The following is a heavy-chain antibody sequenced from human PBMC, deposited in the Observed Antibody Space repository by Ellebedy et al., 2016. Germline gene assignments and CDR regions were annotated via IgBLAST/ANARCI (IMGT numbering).Heavy chain of an antibody. D-gene: IGHD3-22*01. J-gene: IGHJ4*02. Sequence: GESLKISXAASGFSFSNAWMSWVRQAPGKGLEWVGRIKSKTDGGTTDYAAPVKGRFTISRDDSKNTLYLQMNSLKTEDTAVYYCTTGTYYYDSSGYYYLLYFDYWGQGTLVTVSS. CDR3: TTGTYYYDSSGYYYLLYFDY. V-gene: IGHV3-15*01. CDR1: GFSFSNAW. CDR2: IKSKTDGGTT.